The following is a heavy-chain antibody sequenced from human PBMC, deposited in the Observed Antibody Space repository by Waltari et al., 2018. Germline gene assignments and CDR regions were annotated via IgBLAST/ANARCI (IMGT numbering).Heavy chain of an antibody. CDR3: AKKGYGDYVLGFLDY. Sequence: QVQLVESGGGVVQPGGSLRLSCAASGFTFSSYGMHWVRQAPGKGLEGWACIRYDGSIKYYAESGKGRFTISRDNSKNTLYLQMNSLRAEDTSVYDCAKKGYGDYVLGFLDYWGQGTLVTVSS. D-gene: IGHD4-17*01. CDR2: IRYDGSIK. J-gene: IGHJ4*02. V-gene: IGHV3-30*02. CDR1: GFTFSSYG.